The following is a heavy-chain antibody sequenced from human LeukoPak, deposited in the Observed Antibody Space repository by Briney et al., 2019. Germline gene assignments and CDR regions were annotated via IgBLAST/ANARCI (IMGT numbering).Heavy chain of an antibody. V-gene: IGHV3-23*01. J-gene: IGHJ5*02. D-gene: IGHD5-18*01. CDR2: ISDSVSGGST. CDR1: EFTFSSYS. Sequence: PGGSLRLSCAASEFTFSSYSMNWVRQAPGKGLEWVSTISDSVSGGSTYYADSVKGRFTISRDNSKNTLYLQMNSLRAEDTAVYYCAKDRTGYSYGYFLSPWGQGTLVTVSS. CDR3: AKDRTGYSYGYFLSP.